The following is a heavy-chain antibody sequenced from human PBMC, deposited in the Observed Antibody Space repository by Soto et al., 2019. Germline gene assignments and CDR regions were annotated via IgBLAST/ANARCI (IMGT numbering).Heavy chain of an antibody. J-gene: IGHJ4*02. V-gene: IGHV1-69*01. CDR3: ASGGTTVNRRFDF. CDR2: IIPILDTT. Sequence: QVQVVQSGAEVKKPGSSVRVSCKASGGTSSSYAITWMRQAPGQGLEWMGGIIPILDTTDYAQKFQGRVTCTADESTSTVYMELSSLTSEATAVYYCASGGTTVNRRFDFWGQGTLVTVSS. CDR1: GGTSSSYA. D-gene: IGHD1-1*01.